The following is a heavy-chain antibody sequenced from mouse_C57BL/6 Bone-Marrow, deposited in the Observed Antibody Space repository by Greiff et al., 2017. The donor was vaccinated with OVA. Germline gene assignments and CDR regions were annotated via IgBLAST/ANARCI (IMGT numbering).Heavy chain of an antibody. CDR2: ISSGGSYT. CDR1: GFTFSSYG. V-gene: IGHV5-6*01. D-gene: IGHD1-2*01. Sequence: EVKLQESGGDLVKPGGSLKLSCAASGFTFSSYGMSWVRQTPDKRLEWVATISSGGSYTYYPDSVKGRFTISRDNAKNTLYLQMSSLKSEYTAMYYCARHGAGYYFDYWGQGTTLTVSS. J-gene: IGHJ2*01. CDR3: ARHGAGYYFDY.